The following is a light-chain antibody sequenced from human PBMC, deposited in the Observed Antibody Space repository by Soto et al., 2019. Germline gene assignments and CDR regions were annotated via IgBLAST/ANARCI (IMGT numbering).Light chain of an antibody. CDR2: GAS. CDR3: QQYGSSQS. J-gene: IGKJ1*01. Sequence: EIVLTQSPGTLSLSAGERATLSCRASQSVSSSYLAWYQQKPGQAPRLLIYGASSRATGIPDRFSGSGSGTDFTLTISRLVPEDFAVYYCQQYGSSQSFGQGTKVEIK. CDR1: QSVSSSY. V-gene: IGKV3-20*01.